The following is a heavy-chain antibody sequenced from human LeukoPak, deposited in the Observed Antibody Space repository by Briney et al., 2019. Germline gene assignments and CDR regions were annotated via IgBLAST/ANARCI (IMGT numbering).Heavy chain of an antibody. D-gene: IGHD3-10*01. CDR2: IYYSGTT. V-gene: IGHV4-59*01. J-gene: IGHJ5*02. CDR1: GGSTTTYY. CDR3: ATDRQQGGSGSYWFDP. Sequence: SQTLSLTCTIPGGSTTTYYWTWIRQVVGKGLEWIGNIYYSGTTTYNPSLKSRVTMSVDTLRNQFSLQLKSVTAADTAMYYCATDRQQGGSGSYWFDPWGQGILVTVSS.